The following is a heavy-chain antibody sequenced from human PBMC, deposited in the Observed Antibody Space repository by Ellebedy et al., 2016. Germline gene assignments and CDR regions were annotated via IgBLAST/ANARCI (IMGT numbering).Heavy chain of an antibody. D-gene: IGHD6-19*01. CDR3: ASDPSGWISFDY. CDR2: ISAYNGNT. Sequence: ASVKVSCKASGYTFTSYGISWVRQAPGQGLEWMGWISAYNGNTNYAQKLQGRVTMTTDTSTSTAYMELRSLRSDDTAVYYCASDPSGWISFDYWGQGTLVTVSS. V-gene: IGHV1-18*01. CDR1: GYTFTSYG. J-gene: IGHJ4*02.